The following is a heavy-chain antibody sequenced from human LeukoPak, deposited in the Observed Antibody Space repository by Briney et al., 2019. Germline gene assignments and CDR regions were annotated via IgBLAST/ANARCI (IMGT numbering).Heavy chain of an antibody. V-gene: IGHV4-30-2*01. CDR2: IYHSGST. CDR3: ARVGYGDYGADY. D-gene: IGHD4-17*01. Sequence: SETLSLTCAVSGGSISSGGYSWSWLRQPPGKGVEGIGYIYHSGSTYYNPSLKSRVTISVDRSKNQFSLKLSSVTAADTAVYYCARVGYGDYGADYWGQGTLVTVSS. J-gene: IGHJ4*02. CDR1: GGSISSGGYS.